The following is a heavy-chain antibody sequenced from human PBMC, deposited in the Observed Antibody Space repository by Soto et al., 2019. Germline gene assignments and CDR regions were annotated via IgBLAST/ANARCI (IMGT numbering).Heavy chain of an antibody. CDR3: ARGSAAGDWFDP. CDR1: GGSISSYY. Sequence: XGTLSLTCTVSGGSISSYYWSWIRQPAGKGLEWIGRIYTSGSTNYNPSLKSRVTMSVDTSKNQFSLKLSSVTAADTAVYYCARGSAAGDWFDPWGQGTLVTVSS. J-gene: IGHJ5*02. D-gene: IGHD6-13*01. V-gene: IGHV4-4*07. CDR2: IYTSGST.